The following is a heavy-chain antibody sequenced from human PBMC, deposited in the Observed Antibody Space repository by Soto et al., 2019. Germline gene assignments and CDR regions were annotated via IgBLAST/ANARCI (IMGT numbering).Heavy chain of an antibody. J-gene: IGHJ6*02. CDR2: ISGSGGST. CDR1: GFTFSSYA. Sequence: GGSLRLSCAASGFTFSSYAMSWVRQAPGKGLEWVSAISGSGGSTYYADSVKGRFTISRDNSKNTLYLQMNSLRAEDTAVYYCAKSHLPGAYYYYGMDVWGQGTTVTVSS. D-gene: IGHD3-10*01. CDR3: AKSHLPGAYYYYGMDV. V-gene: IGHV3-23*01.